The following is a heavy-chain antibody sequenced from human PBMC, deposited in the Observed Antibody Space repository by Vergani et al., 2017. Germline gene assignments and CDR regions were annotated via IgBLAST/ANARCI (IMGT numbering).Heavy chain of an antibody. J-gene: IGHJ2*01. CDR1: GHSISRGYY. CDR2: VFHSGSA. V-gene: IGHV4-38-2*02. CDR3: ARSQGDYWYFDL. Sequence: QVQLQESGPGLVKPSETLSLTCSVSGHSISRGYYWGWIRRPRGKGLEWIATVFHSGSAYYNPSLRRRVTISVETSKNQFSLRLTTLTAADTAVYYCARSQGDYWYFDLWGPGSLVTVSS. D-gene: IGHD2-21*01.